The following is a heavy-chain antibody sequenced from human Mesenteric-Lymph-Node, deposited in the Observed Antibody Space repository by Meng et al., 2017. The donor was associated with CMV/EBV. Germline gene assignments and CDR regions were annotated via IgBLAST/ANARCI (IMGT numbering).Heavy chain of an antibody. CDR1: GFTFSSYG. J-gene: IGHJ6*02. V-gene: IGHV3-7*03. CDR3: AKAGGVEPYYYSYYGMDV. D-gene: IGHD3-16*01. Sequence: GESLKISCAASGFTFSSYGIHWVRQAPGKGLEWVANIKQDGSEKYYVDPVKGRFTISRDNAKNSLYLQMNSLRAEDTAVYYCAKAGGVEPYYYSYYGMDVWGQGTTVTVSS. CDR2: IKQDGSEK.